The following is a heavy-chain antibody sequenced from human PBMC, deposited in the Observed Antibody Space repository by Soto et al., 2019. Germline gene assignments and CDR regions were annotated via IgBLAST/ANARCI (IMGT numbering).Heavy chain of an antibody. V-gene: IGHV3-74*01. Sequence: GGSLRLSCAASGFTFSSDWMHWVRQAPGKGLVWVSRINTDGSDTSYADSVTVRFTISRDNAKNTLYLQMNSLRAEDTAVYYCAKDTYYYSRSGYYVFDSWGQGT. CDR2: INTDGSDT. J-gene: IGHJ4*02. CDR1: GFTFSSDW. D-gene: IGHD3-22*01. CDR3: AKDTYYYSRSGYYVFDS.